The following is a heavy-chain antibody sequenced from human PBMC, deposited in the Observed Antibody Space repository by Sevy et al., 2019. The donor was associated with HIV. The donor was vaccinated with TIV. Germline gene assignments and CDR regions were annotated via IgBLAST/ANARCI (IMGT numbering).Heavy chain of an antibody. D-gene: IGHD2-15*01. Sequence: ASVKVSCKVSGYTFSTYRITWVRQAPGQGLEWMGRISPHNGDTNYARKLQGKVSMTTDTSTTTADMELRGLTSDDTALYYCARAFCSGGRCYSLAYWGQGTLVTVSS. CDR1: GYTFSTYR. V-gene: IGHV1-18*01. CDR2: ISPHNGDT. J-gene: IGHJ4*02. CDR3: ARAFCSGGRCYSLAY.